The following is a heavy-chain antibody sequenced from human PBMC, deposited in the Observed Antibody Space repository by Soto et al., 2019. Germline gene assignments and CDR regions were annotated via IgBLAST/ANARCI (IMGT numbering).Heavy chain of an antibody. Sequence: GGSLRLSCAASGFTFSSYSMNWVRQAPGKGLEWVSYISSSSSTIYYADSVKGRFTISRDNAKNSLYLQMNSLRAEDTAVYYCARDSYGYVYWGQGTLVTVSS. CDR3: ARDSYGYVY. J-gene: IGHJ4*02. V-gene: IGHV3-48*01. CDR2: ISSSSSTI. D-gene: IGHD5-12*01. CDR1: GFTFSSYS.